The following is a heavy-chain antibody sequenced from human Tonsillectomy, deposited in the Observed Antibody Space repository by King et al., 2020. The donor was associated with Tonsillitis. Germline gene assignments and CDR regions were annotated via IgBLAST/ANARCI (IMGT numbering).Heavy chain of an antibody. J-gene: IGHJ5*02. V-gene: IGHV1-2*02. D-gene: IGHD6-13*01. CDR3: ARDEAAAGTDGGWFDP. CDR1: GYTFTGYY. Sequence: QLVQSGAEVKKPGASVKVSCKASGYTFTGYYMHWVRQAPGQGLEWMGWINPNSGGTNYAQKFQGRVTMTRDTSISTAYMELSRLRSDDTAVYYCARDEAAAGTDGGWFDPWGQGTLVTVSS. CDR2: INPNSGGT.